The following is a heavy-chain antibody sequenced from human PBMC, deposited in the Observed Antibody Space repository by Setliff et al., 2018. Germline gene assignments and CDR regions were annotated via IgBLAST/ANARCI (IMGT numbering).Heavy chain of an antibody. V-gene: IGHV3-30*01. J-gene: IGHJ5*02. CDR3: VFQGAHSSYWYDLGWFDP. Sequence: GESLKISCAASGFTFSSYAQHWVRQAPGKGLEWVAFIAHDGSNKFYADSVKGRFTISRDNSKNTLCLQMNSLRREDTAVYYCVFQGAHSSYWYDLGWFDPWGQGTLVTVSS. CDR2: IAHDGSNK. CDR1: GFTFSSYA. D-gene: IGHD6-19*01.